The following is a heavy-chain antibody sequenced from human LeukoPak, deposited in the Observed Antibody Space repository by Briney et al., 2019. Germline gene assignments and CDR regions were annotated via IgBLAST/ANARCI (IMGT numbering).Heavy chain of an antibody. CDR3: ANSGVYDYVWGSYPSDY. CDR1: GFTFSSYA. D-gene: IGHD3-16*02. Sequence: HPGGSLRLSCAASGFTFSSYAMHWVRQAPGKGLEWVAVISYDGSNKYYADSVKGRFTISRDNSKNTLYLQMNSLRAEDTAVYYCANSGVYDYVWGSYPSDYWGQGTLVTVSS. J-gene: IGHJ4*02. CDR2: ISYDGSNK. V-gene: IGHV3-30-3*01.